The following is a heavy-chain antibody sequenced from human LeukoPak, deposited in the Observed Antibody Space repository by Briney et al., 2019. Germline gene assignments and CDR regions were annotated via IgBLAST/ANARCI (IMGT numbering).Heavy chain of an antibody. D-gene: IGHD3-10*02. CDR3: AREHLFSGPENYVLHNWFDP. CDR2: INPDTGGT. J-gene: IGHJ5*02. Sequence: GASVKVSCKASGYTFTDYYMHWVRQAPGQGLEWMGRINPDTGGTNSAQRFQGRVTMTRDTSIRTAYMELSSLRSGDTAVYYCAREHLFSGPENYVLHNWFDPWGQGTLVTVSS. CDR1: GYTFTDYY. V-gene: IGHV1-2*02.